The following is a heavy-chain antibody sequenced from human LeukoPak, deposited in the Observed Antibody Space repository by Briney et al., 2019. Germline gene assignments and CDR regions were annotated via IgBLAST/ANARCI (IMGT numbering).Heavy chain of an antibody. CDR3: VKAPATSCSGVYCYPFDH. J-gene: IGHJ4*02. CDR1: GDSISSGNYY. Sequence: LSLTCTVSGDSISSGNYYWTWVRQAPGKGLEWVSATSSSDAGTYYAESVRGRFTISRDNSKNTLFLQMNSLRAEDAAVYYCVKAPATSCSGVYCYPFDHWGQGTLVTVSS. D-gene: IGHD2-15*01. V-gene: IGHV3-23*01. CDR2: TSSSDAGT.